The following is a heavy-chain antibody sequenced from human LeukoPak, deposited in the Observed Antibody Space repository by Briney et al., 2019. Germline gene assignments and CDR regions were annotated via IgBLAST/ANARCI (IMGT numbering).Heavy chain of an antibody. Sequence: QPSETLSLTCTVSGGSISSSNWWSWVRQPPGKGLEWIGSIYYTGSTWYNPSLKSRVIISLDTSTNQFSLSLRSVTAADTAMYYCAGEAPTCGDDRYPGHWGQGTLVTVSS. CDR3: AGEAPTCGDDRYPGH. CDR2: IYYTGST. V-gene: IGHV4-4*02. D-gene: IGHD2-21*02. CDR1: GGSISSSNW. J-gene: IGHJ4*02.